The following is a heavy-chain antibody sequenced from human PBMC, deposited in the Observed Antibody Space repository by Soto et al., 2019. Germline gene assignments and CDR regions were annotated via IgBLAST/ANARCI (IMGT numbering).Heavy chain of an antibody. CDR3: GRGSTHRGADAFDV. CDR1: GGSFSSGAFY. D-gene: IGHD3-10*01. V-gene: IGHV4-30-4*01. CDR2: IYNSGST. Sequence: QVQLQESGPGLVKPSQTLSLTCNVSGGSFSSGAFYWSWIRQPPGKGLEWIGYIYNSGSTDYNPSLKSGLTISVDTSKNQFSLKLGSVTAADTAIYYCGRGSTHRGADAFDVWGQGTMVTVSS. J-gene: IGHJ3*01.